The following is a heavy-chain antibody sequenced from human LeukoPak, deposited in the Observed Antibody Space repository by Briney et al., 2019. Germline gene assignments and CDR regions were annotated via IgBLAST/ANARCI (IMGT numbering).Heavy chain of an antibody. V-gene: IGHV3-7*01. D-gene: IGHD3-16*01. CDR2: IKQDGSEG. Sequence: GGSLRLSCAASGLTFSMYWMSWVRQAPGKGLEWVANIKQDGSEGNYVDSVKGRFTISRDNAKNSLYLQMNSLRVEDTAIYYCAAGGGAFNIWGQGTMVTVSS. CDR1: GLTFSMYW. CDR3: AAGGGAFNI. J-gene: IGHJ3*02.